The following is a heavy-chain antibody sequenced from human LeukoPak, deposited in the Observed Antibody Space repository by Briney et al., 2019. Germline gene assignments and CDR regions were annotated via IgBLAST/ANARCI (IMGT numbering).Heavy chain of an antibody. CDR3: ARRSRSIYDSSGYPDY. Sequence: PGRSLRLSCAASGFTFSSYSMNWVRQAPGKGLEWVSSISSSSSYIYYADSVKGRFTISRDNAKNSLYLQMNSLRAEDTAVYYCARRSRSIYDSSGYPDYWGQGTLVTVSS. CDR2: ISSSSSYI. J-gene: IGHJ4*02. CDR1: GFTFSSYS. D-gene: IGHD3-22*01. V-gene: IGHV3-21*01.